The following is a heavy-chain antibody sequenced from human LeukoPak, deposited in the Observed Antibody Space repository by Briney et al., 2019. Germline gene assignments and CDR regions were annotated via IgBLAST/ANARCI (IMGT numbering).Heavy chain of an antibody. J-gene: IGHJ4*02. V-gene: IGHV3-53*01. D-gene: IGHD6-19*01. CDR2: IYSGGST. Sequence: GGSLRLSCAASGLTVSSNSMSWVRQAPGKGLEWVSFIYSGGSTYYADSVKGRFTISRDNSKNTLYLQMNSLRADDTAVYYCARVTAVAGTSVGVDAWGQGILVTVS. CDR1: GLTVSSNS. CDR3: ARVTAVAGTSVGVDA.